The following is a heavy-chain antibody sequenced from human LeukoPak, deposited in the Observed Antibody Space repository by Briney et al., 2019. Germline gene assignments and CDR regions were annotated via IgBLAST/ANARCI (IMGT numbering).Heavy chain of an antibody. Sequence: GGSLRLSCAASGFTFSSYWMSWVRQAPGKGLEWVANIKQDGSEKYYVDSVKGRFAISRDNAKNSLYLQMNSLRAEDTAVYYCARELEDYCSSTICSSAEYFQHWGQGSLVTVSS. V-gene: IGHV3-7*01. J-gene: IGHJ1*01. D-gene: IGHD2-2*01. CDR2: IKQDGSEK. CDR1: GFTFSSYW. CDR3: ARELEDYCSSTICSSAEYFQH.